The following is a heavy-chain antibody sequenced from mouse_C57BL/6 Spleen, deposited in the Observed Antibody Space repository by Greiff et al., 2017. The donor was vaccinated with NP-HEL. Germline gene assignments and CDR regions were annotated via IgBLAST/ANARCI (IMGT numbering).Heavy chain of an antibody. CDR3: ARLLPFAY. CDR2: ISSGSSTI. V-gene: IGHV5-17*01. J-gene: IGHJ3*01. Sequence: EVMLVESGGGLVKPGGCLKLSCAASGFTFSDYGMHWVRQAPEKGLEWVAYISSGSSTIYYADTVKGRFTISRDNAKNTLFLQMTSLRSEDTAMYYCARLLPFAYWGQGTLVTVSA. D-gene: IGHD1-1*01. CDR1: GFTFSDYG.